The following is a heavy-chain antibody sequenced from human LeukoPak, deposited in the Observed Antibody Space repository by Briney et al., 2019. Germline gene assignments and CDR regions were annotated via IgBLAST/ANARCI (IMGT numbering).Heavy chain of an antibody. CDR2: IYYSGST. CDR1: GGSISSYY. V-gene: IGHV4-59*12. D-gene: IGHD3-10*01. J-gene: IGHJ4*02. CDR3: ARDVKDYYGSGSYGY. Sequence: SETLSLTCTVSGGSISSYYWSWIRQPPGKGLEWIGYIYYSGSTNYNPSLKSRVTISVDTSKNQFSLKLSSVTAADTAVYYCARDVKDYYGSGSYGYWGQGTLVTVSS.